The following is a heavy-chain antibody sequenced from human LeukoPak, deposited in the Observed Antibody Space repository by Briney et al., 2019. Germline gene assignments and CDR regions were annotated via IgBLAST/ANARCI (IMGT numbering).Heavy chain of an antibody. V-gene: IGHV4-39*02. CDR1: GGSISSSSYY. CDR3: ARETSAYDSRGYYSIDY. J-gene: IGHJ4*02. D-gene: IGHD3-22*01. CDR2: IYYSGST. Sequence: SETLSLTCTVSGGSISSSSYYWGWIRQPPGKRLEWIGSIYYSGSTYYNPSLKSRVTISVDTSKNQFSLQLNSVTPEDTAVYYCARETSAYDSRGYYSIDYWGQGTLVTVSS.